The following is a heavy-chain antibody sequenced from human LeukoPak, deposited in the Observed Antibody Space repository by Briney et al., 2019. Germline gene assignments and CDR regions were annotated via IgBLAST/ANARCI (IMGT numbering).Heavy chain of an antibody. J-gene: IGHJ4*02. CDR3: TSMKTWSPYYNY. V-gene: IGHV3-73*01. CDR1: GFTFSGSA. Sequence: PGGSLRLSCAASGFTFSGSAMHWVRQASGKGLEWVGRIRSEANSYATAYAASVKGRFTISRDDSKNTAYLQMNSLKTEDTAVYYCTSMKTWSPYYNYWGQGTLVTVSS. CDR2: IRSEANSYAT. D-gene: IGHD3-10*01.